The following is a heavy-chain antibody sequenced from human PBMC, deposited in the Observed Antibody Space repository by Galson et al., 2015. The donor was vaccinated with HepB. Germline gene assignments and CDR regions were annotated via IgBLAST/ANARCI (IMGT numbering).Heavy chain of an antibody. J-gene: IGHJ4*02. Sequence: SLRLSCAASGFTFSSYAMSWVRQAPGKGLEWVSAISGSGGSTYYADSVKGRFTISRDNSKNTLYLQMNSLRAEDTAVYYCATKGYDSGSYYKHYFDYWGQGTLVTVSS. V-gene: IGHV3-23*01. CDR3: ATKGYDSGSYYKHYFDY. CDR2: ISGSGGST. D-gene: IGHD3-10*01. CDR1: GFTFSSYA.